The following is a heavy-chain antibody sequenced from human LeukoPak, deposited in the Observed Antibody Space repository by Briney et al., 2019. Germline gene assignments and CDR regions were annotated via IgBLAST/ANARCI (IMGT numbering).Heavy chain of an antibody. V-gene: IGHV3-9*01. J-gene: IGHJ4*02. Sequence: GRSLRLSCAASGFNFDGFALIWVRQAPGQGLEYVSCINWNSCSVDYADSVKGRFTTSRDNAKNSLYLQMNSLRVEDTALYYCAKGTGGYYGPFDSWGQGTLVTVSS. CDR2: INWNSCSV. CDR3: AKGTGGYYGPFDS. CDR1: GFNFDGFA. D-gene: IGHD3-22*01.